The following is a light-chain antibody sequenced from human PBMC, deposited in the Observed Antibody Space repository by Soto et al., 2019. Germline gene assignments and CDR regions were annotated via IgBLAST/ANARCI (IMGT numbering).Light chain of an antibody. CDR3: LQHNSYPYT. CDR1: QAISND. V-gene: IGKV1-17*01. CDR2: AAS. Sequence: DIQMTQSPSSLSASVGDRVIITCRASQAISNDLGWYQQKPGKAPARLIYAASSLQSGVPSRFSGSGSGTEFTLTISSLQPEDFATYYCLQHNSYPYTFGQGTKVDIK. J-gene: IGKJ2*01.